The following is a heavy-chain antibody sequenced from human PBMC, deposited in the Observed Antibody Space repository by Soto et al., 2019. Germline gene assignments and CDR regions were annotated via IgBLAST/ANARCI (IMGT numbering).Heavy chain of an antibody. D-gene: IGHD3-22*01. Sequence: GGSLRLSCAASGFTFSNYAMHWVRQAPGKGLELVAVIAYDERKKYYAESVRGRFTISRDNSKNTLYLQMSNLRAEDTAVYYCARDLSRGITMIGLEITHGGQGTRVPAPQ. CDR1: GFTFSNYA. J-gene: IGHJ4*02. V-gene: IGHV3-30*04. CDR2: IAYDERKK. CDR3: ARDLSRGITMIGLEITH.